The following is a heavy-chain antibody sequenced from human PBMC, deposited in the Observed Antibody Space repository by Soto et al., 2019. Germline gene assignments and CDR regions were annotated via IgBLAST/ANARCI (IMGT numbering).Heavy chain of an antibody. D-gene: IGHD3-3*01. CDR2: ISGSGGST. CDR1: GFTFSSYA. V-gene: IGHV3-23*01. CDR3: AKDPRRYDFWSGYSNFFDY. J-gene: IGHJ4*02. Sequence: GGSLRLSCAASGFTFSSYAMSWVRQAPGKGLEWVSAISGSGGSTYYADSVKGRFTISRDNSKNTLYLQMNSLRAEDTAVYYCAKDPRRYDFWSGYSNFFDYWGQGTLVTVSS.